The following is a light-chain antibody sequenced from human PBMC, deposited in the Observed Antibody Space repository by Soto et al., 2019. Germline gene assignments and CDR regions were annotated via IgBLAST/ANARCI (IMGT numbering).Light chain of an antibody. V-gene: IGLV1-44*01. J-gene: IGLJ1*01. CDR2: SNN. Sequence: QSVLTQPPSVSAAPGQKVTISCSGSSSNIGNNYVSWYQQLPGTAPKLLIYSNNQRPSGVPDRFSGSKSGTSASLAISGLQSDDEADYYCAAWDDSLNGRVFGNGTKLTVL. CDR3: AAWDDSLNGRV. CDR1: SSNIGNNY.